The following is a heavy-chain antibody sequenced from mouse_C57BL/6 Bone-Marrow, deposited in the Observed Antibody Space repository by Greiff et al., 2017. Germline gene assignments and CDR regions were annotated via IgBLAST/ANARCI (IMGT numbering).Heavy chain of an antibody. Sequence: VQLQQPGAELVKPGASVKLSCKASGYTFTSYWMHWVKQRPGQGLEWIGMIHPNSGSTNYNEKFKSKATLTVNKSTSTAYMQLSSLTSEDSAVYYCARKGKTTVVAFDYWGQGTTLTVSS. CDR1: GYTFTSYW. CDR2: IHPNSGST. CDR3: ARKGKTTVVAFDY. D-gene: IGHD1-1*01. J-gene: IGHJ2*01. V-gene: IGHV1-64*01.